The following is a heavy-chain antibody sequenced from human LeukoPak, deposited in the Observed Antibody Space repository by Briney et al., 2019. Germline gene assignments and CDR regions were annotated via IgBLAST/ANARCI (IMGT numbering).Heavy chain of an antibody. Sequence: PSETLSLTCAVYGGSFSGYYWSWIRRPPGKGLEWIGEINHSGSTNYNPSLKSRVTISVDTSKNQFSLKLSSVTAADTAVYYCARGSGWGKDYYYYGMDVWGQGTTVTVSS. CDR3: ARGSGWGKDYYYYGMDV. D-gene: IGHD6-19*01. J-gene: IGHJ6*02. CDR1: GGSFSGYY. CDR2: INHSGST. V-gene: IGHV4-34*01.